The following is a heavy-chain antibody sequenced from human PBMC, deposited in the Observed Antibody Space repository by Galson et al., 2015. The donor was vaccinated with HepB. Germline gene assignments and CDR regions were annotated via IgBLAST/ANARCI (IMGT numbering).Heavy chain of an antibody. CDR2: IYYSGST. J-gene: IGHJ6*02. CDR1: GGFISSYY. CDR3: ARVPPDSDPAYYYYGLDV. V-gene: IGHV4-59*01. Sequence: LSLTCTVSGGFISSYYWSWIRQPPGKGLEWIGYIYYSGSTNYNPSLKSRVTISLDTSKNQFSLKLSSVTAADTAVYYCARVPPDSDPAYYYYGLDVWGQGTTVTVSS. D-gene: IGHD3-10*01.